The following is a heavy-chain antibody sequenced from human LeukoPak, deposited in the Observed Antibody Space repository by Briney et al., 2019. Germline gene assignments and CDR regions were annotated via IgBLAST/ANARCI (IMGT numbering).Heavy chain of an antibody. CDR3: AKDLRSGSYYSYFDY. D-gene: IGHD1-26*01. V-gene: IGHV3-23*01. J-gene: IGHJ4*02. Sequence: PGGSLRLSCAASGFTFSGYAMSWVRQAPGKGLEWVSAISGSGGSTYYADSVKGRFTISRDNSKNTLYLQMNSLRAEDTAVYYCAKDLRSGSYYSYFDYWGQGTLVTVSS. CDR2: ISGSGGST. CDR1: GFTFSGYA.